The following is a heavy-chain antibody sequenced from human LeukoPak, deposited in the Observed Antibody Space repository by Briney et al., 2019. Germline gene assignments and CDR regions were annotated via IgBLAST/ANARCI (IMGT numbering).Heavy chain of an antibody. D-gene: IGHD3-10*01. CDR1: GFTFSSYG. V-gene: IGHV3-30*19. CDR2: MSYDGSNK. Sequence: GGSLRLSCAASGFTFSSYGMHWVRQAPGKGLEWVAVMSYDGSNKYYADSVKGRFTISRDNSKNTLYLQMNSLRAEDTAVYYCASFYGSGTPPPFDYWGQGTLVTVSS. J-gene: IGHJ4*02. CDR3: ASFYGSGTPPPFDY.